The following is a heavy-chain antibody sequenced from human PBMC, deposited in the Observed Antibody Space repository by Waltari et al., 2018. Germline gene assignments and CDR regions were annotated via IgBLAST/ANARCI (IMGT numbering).Heavy chain of an antibody. D-gene: IGHD4-17*01. Sequence: QVQLVESGGGVVQPGGYLRLSCAASGFTFSSYGMHSVRQAPGKGLGWVAFIRYDGSNKYYADSVNGRFTISRDNSKNTLYLQMNSLRAEDTAVYYCAKTTVTLDDYWYFDLWGRGTLVTVSS. V-gene: IGHV3-30*02. CDR1: GFTFSSYG. CDR2: IRYDGSNK. CDR3: AKTTVTLDDYWYFDL. J-gene: IGHJ2*01.